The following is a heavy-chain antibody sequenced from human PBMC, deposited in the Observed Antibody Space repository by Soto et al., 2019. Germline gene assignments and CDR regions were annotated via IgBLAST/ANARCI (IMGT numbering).Heavy chain of an antibody. CDR2: ISPDNGNT. Sequence: QVQLVQSGGEVKKPGASVKVSCKASGYTFTIYGINWVRQARGQGLEWMGWISPDNGNTNYAQKLQGRVTMTTDTSTSTAYMELRSLRSDDTAVYYCARALGYSGYAGMDVWGQGTTVTVSS. J-gene: IGHJ6*02. CDR1: GYTFTIYG. D-gene: IGHD5-12*01. CDR3: ARALGYSGYAGMDV. V-gene: IGHV1-18*01.